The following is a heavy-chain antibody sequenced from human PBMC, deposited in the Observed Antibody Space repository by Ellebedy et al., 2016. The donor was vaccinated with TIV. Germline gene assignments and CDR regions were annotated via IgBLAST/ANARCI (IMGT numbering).Heavy chain of an antibody. CDR3: ARGLGSSSQLYYYYMDV. Sequence: SETLSLXXAVYGGSFSGYYWSWIRQPPGKGLEWIGEINHSGSTNYNPSLKSRVTISVDTSKNQFSLKLSSVTAADTAVYYCARGLGSSSQLYYYYMDVWGKGTTVTVSS. V-gene: IGHV4-34*01. J-gene: IGHJ6*03. CDR2: INHSGST. D-gene: IGHD6-6*01. CDR1: GGSFSGYY.